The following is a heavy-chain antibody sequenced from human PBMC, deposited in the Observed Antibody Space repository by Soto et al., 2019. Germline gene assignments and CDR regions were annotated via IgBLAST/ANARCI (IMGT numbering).Heavy chain of an antibody. CDR3: AKGVYQLLSGDAFDI. D-gene: IGHD2-2*01. CDR2: ISWNSGSI. J-gene: IGHJ3*02. Sequence: EVQLVESGGGLVQPGRSLRLSCAASGFTFDDYAMHWVRQAPGKGLEWVSGISWNSGSIGCADSVKGRFTISRDNAKNSRDLQMTRLRAEDTALYYCAKGVYQLLSGDAFDIWCQWTMVTVSS. V-gene: IGHV3-9*01. CDR1: GFTFDDYA.